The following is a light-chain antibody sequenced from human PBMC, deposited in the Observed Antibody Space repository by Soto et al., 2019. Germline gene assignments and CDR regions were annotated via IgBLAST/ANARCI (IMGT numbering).Light chain of an antibody. CDR3: TSYTTSSTLV. CDR1: SSYVGGYNY. Sequence: QSALTQPASVSGSPGQSITISCTGTSSYVGGYNYVSWYQQYPGKAPKLMIYDVSNRPSGVSNRFSGSKSGNTASLTISGLQAEDEADYYCTSYTTSSTLVFGTGTKLTVL. CDR2: DVS. V-gene: IGLV2-14*01. J-gene: IGLJ1*01.